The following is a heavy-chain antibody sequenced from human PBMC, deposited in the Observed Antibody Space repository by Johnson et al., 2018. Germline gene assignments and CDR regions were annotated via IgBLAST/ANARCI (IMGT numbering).Heavy chain of an antibody. D-gene: IGHD6-13*01. CDR1: GYTFTSYD. J-gene: IGHJ3*02. CDR2: MNPNSGNT. V-gene: IGHV1-8*01. CDR3: AGAGYSSSPGAFDI. Sequence: QVQLVESGAEVKKPGASVKVSCKASGYTFTSYDINWVRQATGQGLEWMGWMNPNSGNTGYAQTFEGRVTMTRNTSISTAYMELSRLRSEDTAVYYCAGAGYSSSPGAFDIWGQGTMVTVSS.